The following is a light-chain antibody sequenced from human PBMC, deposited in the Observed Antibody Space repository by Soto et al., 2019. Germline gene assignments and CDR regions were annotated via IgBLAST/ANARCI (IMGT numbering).Light chain of an antibody. J-gene: IGKJ2*01. CDR2: DSS. CDR3: QQRSNWPPMYT. Sequence: EIVLTQSPATLSLSPGERATLSCRASQSVSSYLAWYQQKPGQPPGLLIYDSSNRATGIPARFSGSGSGTDFTLTISSLEPEDFAVYYCQQRSNWPPMYTFGQGTKLEIK. CDR1: QSVSSY. V-gene: IGKV3-11*01.